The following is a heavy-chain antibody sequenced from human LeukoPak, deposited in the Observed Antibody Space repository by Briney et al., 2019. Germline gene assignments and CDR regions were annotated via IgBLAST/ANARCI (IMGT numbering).Heavy chain of an antibody. V-gene: IGHV1-18*01. CDR1: GYTFTSYG. J-gene: IGHJ4*02. CDR2: ISAYNGNT. D-gene: IGHD2-2*01. CDR3: ARTGPVVPAAPTGY. Sequence: ASVKVSCKASGYTFTSYGISWVRQAPGQGLEWMGWISAYNGNTNYAQKLQGRVTMTTDTSTSTAYMELRSLRSDDTAVYYCARTGPVVPAAPTGYWGQGTLVTVSS.